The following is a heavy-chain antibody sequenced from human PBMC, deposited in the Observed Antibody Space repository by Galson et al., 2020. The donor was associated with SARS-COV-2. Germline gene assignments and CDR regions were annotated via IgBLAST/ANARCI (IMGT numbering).Heavy chain of an antibody. D-gene: IGHD3-22*01. J-gene: IGHJ2*01. V-gene: IGHV3-48*03. CDR2: ISSSGSTI. CDR3: ARDPRGYYDSSGYYSRSWYFDL. Sequence: GGSLRLSCAASGFTFSSYEMNWVRQAPGKGLEWVSYISSSGSTIYYADSVKGRFTISRDNAKNSLYLQMNSLRAEDTAVYYCARDPRGYYDSSGYYSRSWYFDLWGRGTLVTVSS. CDR1: GFTFSSYE.